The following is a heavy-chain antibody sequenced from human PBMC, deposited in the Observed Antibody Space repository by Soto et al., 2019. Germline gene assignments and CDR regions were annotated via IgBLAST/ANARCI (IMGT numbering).Heavy chain of an antibody. CDR2: IDLDIGDT. CDR1: GHTFTGHH. Sequence: QVQMVPSGAEVKKPGASVKVSCKASGHTFTGHHMHWVRQAPGQGLELMGLIDLDIGDTKYAQKFQGRVTSTSDTSSTTAYMELRGLRSDDTAVYYCGLEPTGTAGFDYWGQGTLVTVSS. J-gene: IGHJ4*02. V-gene: IGHV1-2*02. CDR3: GLEPTGTAGFDY. D-gene: IGHD2-21*02.